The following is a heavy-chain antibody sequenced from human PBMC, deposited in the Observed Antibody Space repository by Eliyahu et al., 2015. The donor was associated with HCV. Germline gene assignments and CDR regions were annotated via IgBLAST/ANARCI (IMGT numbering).Heavy chain of an antibody. CDR1: XFSLSTSGVG. Sequence: QITLKESGPTLVKPTQTLTLTCTFSXFSLSTSGVGVGWIRQPPGKALEWLALIYWDDDKRYSPSLKSRLTITKDTSKNQVVLTMTNMDPVDTATYYCTHTRYSSSWPPTPTFDYWGQGTLVTVSS. J-gene: IGHJ4*02. CDR2: IYWDDDK. V-gene: IGHV2-5*02. D-gene: IGHD6-13*01. CDR3: THTRYSSSWPPTPTFDY.